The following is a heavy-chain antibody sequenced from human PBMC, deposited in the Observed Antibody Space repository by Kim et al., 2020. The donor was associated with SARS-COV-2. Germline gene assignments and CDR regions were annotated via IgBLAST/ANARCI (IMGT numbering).Heavy chain of an antibody. CDR2: ISGSGGST. CDR1: GFTFSSYA. D-gene: IGHD1-1*01. J-gene: IGHJ4*02. CDR3: ANDRRNSVQLERLLY. V-gene: IGHV3-23*01. Sequence: GGSLRLSCAASGFTFSSYAMSWVRQAPGKGLEWVSAISGSGGSTYYADSVKGRFTISRDNSKNTLYLQMNSLRAEDTAVYYCANDRRNSVQLERLLYWGQGTLVTVSS.